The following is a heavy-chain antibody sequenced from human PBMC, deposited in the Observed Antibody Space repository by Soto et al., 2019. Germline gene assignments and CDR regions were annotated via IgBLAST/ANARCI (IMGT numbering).Heavy chain of an antibody. CDR2: FSGTAGGT. V-gene: IGHV3-23*01. J-gene: IGHJ4*02. CDR1: GFSFDNFG. CDR3: ARGCGMTPRPGDD. Sequence: EVQLLESGGDLVHPGGSLRLSCAASGFSFDNFGMSWVRQAPVKGLEWVSGFSGTAGGTYYADSVKGRFTISRDSSKNTVYLQMNSLRAEDTAVYYCARGCGMTPRPGDDWSQGTQVTVSS. D-gene: IGHD2-15*01.